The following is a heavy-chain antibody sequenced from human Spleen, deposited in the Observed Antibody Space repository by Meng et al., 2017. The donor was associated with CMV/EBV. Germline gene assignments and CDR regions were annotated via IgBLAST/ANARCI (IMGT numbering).Heavy chain of an antibody. Sequence: PGLRNRTPSLSRTCTGCGGAISSYYYYWIGIPQRPGKDLEWNVYIYYSGSTYYNPSLKSRVTISVDTSKNQFSLRLSSVTAADAAVYYCARGGVTSLFDYWGQGTLVTVSS. CDR1: GGAISSYYYY. J-gene: IGHJ4*02. D-gene: IGHD5-18*01. CDR2: IYYSGST. V-gene: IGHV4-30-4*08. CDR3: ARGGVTSLFDY.